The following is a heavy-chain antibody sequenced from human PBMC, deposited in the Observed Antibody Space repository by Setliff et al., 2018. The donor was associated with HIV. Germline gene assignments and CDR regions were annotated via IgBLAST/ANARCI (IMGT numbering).Heavy chain of an antibody. J-gene: IGHJ5*02. V-gene: IGHV3-NL1*01. CDR3: AKARLVWNDP. D-gene: IGHD1-1*01. CDR2: ITGSGRTT. Sequence: PGGSLRLSCAASGFTFSSYGMHWVRQAPGKGLEWVSAITGSGRTTYYADSVKGRFTISRDNSKNTLYLQMNSLRPEDTAVYYCAKARLVWNDPWGQGALVTVSS. CDR1: GFTFSSYG.